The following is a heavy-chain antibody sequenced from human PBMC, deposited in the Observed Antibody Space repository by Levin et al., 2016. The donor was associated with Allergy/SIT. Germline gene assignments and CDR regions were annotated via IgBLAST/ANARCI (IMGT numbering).Heavy chain of an antibody. CDR2: ISSSGSTI. J-gene: IGHJ4*02. V-gene: IGHV3-48*03. CDR1: GFTFSSYE. Sequence: GESLKISCAASGFTFSSYEMNWVRQAPGKGLEWVSYISSSGSTIYYADSVKGRFTISRDNSKNTLYLQMNSLRAEDTAVYYCAARPKHLNAQSNKVVGANQDYFDYWGQGTLVTVSS. D-gene: IGHD1-26*01. CDR3: AARPKHLNAQSNKVVGANQDYFDY.